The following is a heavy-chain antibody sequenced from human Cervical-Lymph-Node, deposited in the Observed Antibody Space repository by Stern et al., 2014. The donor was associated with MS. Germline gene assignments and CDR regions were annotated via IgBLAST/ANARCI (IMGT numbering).Heavy chain of an antibody. V-gene: IGHV3-23*04. D-gene: IGHD6-19*01. J-gene: IGHJ4*02. CDR1: GFTFSSYA. CDR3: AKVYGSGPFDY. Sequence: EDQLVKSGGTLVQPGGSLRLSCAASGFTFSSYAMSWVRQAPGKGLEWVSVISGSDGSTFYADSVKGRFTISRDNSKNTLFLQMNSLRAEDTAVYYCAKVYGSGPFDYWGQGTLVTVSS. CDR2: ISGSDGST.